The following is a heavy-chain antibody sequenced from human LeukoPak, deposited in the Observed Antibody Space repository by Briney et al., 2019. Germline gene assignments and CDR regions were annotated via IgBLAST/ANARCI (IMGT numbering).Heavy chain of an antibody. V-gene: IGHV4-34*01. D-gene: IGHD3-22*01. CDR2: INHSGST. J-gene: IGHJ4*02. Sequence: SETLSLTCAVYGGSFSGYYWSWIRQPPGKGLEWIGEINHSGSTNYNPSLKSRVTISVDTSKNQFSLKLSSVTAADTAVYYCAREGHYYDSSGSMGTDYWGQGTLVTVSS. CDR1: GGSFSGYY. CDR3: AREGHYYDSSGSMGTDY.